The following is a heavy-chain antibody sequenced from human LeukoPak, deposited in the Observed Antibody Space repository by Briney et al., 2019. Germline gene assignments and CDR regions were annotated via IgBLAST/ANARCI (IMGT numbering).Heavy chain of an antibody. V-gene: IGHV3-23*01. D-gene: IGHD3-3*01. Sequence: PGGSLRLSCAASGFTFSSYAMSWVRQAPGKGLEWVSAIGGSGGSTYYVDSVKGRFTISRDNSKNTLYLQMNSLRAEDTAVYYCAKEDTIFGVVIRPWATKIDYWGQGTLVTVAS. CDR3: AKEDTIFGVVIRPWATKIDY. CDR2: IGGSGGST. CDR1: GFTFSSYA. J-gene: IGHJ4*02.